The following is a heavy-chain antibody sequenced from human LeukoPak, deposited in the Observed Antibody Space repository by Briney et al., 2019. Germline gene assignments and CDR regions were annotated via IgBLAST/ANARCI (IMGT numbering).Heavy chain of an antibody. CDR3: ARDVFDWFRGWFDP. CDR1: GFTVSSNC. D-gene: IGHD3-9*01. V-gene: IGHV3-53*01. Sequence: GGSLRLSCAASGFTVSSNCMSWVRQAPGKGLEWVSVIYSGGSTYYADSVKGRFTISRDNSKNTLYLQMNSLRAEDTAVYYCARDVFDWFRGWFDPWGQGTLVTVSS. J-gene: IGHJ5*02. CDR2: IYSGGST.